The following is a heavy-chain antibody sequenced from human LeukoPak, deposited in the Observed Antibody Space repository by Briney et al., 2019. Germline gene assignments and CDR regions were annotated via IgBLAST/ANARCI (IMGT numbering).Heavy chain of an antibody. J-gene: IGHJ4*02. Sequence: GGSLRLSCTVSGLTVSSNSMSWVRQAPGKGLEWVSFIYSDNTHYSDSVKGRFTISRDNSKDTLYLQMNSLRAEDTAVYYCARRAGAYSHPYDYWGQGTLVTVSS. V-gene: IGHV3-53*01. CDR1: GLTVSSNS. D-gene: IGHD4/OR15-4a*01. CDR3: ARRAGAYSHPYDY. CDR2: IYSDNT.